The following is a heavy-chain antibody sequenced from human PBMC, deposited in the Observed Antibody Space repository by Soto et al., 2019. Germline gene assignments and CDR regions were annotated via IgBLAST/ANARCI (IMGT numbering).Heavy chain of an antibody. CDR1: GFTFSSYA. D-gene: IGHD3-22*01. CDR3: AKDPYYDSSGYPGAFDI. CDR2: ISGSGGST. J-gene: IGHJ3*02. Sequence: GGSLRLSCAASGFTFSSYAMSWVRQAPGKGLEWVSAISGSGGSTHYADSVKGRFTISRDNSKNTLYLQMNSLRAEDTAVYYCAKDPYYDSSGYPGAFDIWGQGTMVTVSS. V-gene: IGHV3-23*01.